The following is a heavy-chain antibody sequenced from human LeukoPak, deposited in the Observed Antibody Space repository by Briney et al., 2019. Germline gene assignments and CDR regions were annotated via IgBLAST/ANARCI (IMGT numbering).Heavy chain of an antibody. CDR2: IYYSGST. CDR3: ARVPFGGESIWFGEFLTVKQCYFDY. D-gene: IGHD3-10*01. J-gene: IGHJ4*02. CDR1: GFTFSDYN. Sequence: GSLRLSCAASGFTFSDYNMNWVRQPPGKGLEWIGSIYYSGSTYYNPSLKSRVTISVDTSKNQFSLKLSSVTAADTAVYYCARVPFGGESIWFGEFLTVKQCYFDYWGQGTLVTVSS. V-gene: IGHV4-38-2*01.